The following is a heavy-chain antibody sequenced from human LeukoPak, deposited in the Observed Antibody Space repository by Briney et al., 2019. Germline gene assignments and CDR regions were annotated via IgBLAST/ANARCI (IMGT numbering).Heavy chain of an antibody. J-gene: IGHJ4*02. CDR3: ARSITMVRGVIPETYFDY. CDR1: GGSISSGSYY. Sequence: SQTLSLTCTVSGGSISSGSYYWSWIRQPAGKGLEWIGRIYTSGSTNYNPSLKSRVTISVDTSKNQFSLKLSSVTAADTAVYYCARSITMVRGVIPETYFDYWGQGTLVTVSS. CDR2: IYTSGST. D-gene: IGHD3-10*01. V-gene: IGHV4-61*02.